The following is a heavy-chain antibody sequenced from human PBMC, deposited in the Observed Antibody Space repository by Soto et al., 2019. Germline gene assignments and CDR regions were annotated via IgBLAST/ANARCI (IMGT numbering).Heavy chain of an antibody. V-gene: IGHV4-4*02. D-gene: IGHD6-19*01. Sequence: QMQLLESGPGLVKPSETLSLTCAVSSASIDNNWNWVRQPPGKGLEWIGEIHQSGISYKNPSLKSRVTMSVDQSKNQFSLNLSSVTAADTAVYFCARSFGWHAFDQWGQGTLVTVSS. CDR2: IHQSGIS. J-gene: IGHJ4*02. CDR3: ARSFGWHAFDQ. CDR1: SASIDNN.